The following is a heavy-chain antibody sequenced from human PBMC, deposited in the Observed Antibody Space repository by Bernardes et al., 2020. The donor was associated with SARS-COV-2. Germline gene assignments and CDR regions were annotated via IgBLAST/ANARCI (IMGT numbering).Heavy chain of an antibody. CDR3: ARVEQFVGFDP. V-gene: IGHV4-59*01. D-gene: IGHD6-6*01. CDR2: IYYSGST. CDR1: GGSISSYY. J-gene: IGHJ5*02. Sequence: SETLSLTCTVSGGSISSYYWSWIRQPPGKGLEWIGYIYYSGSTNYNPSLKSRVTISVDTSKNQFSLKLSSVTAADTAVYYCARVEQFVGFDPWGQGTLVTVSS.